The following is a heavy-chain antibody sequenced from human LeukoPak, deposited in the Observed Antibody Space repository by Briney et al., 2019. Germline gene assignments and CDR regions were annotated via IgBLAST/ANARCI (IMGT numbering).Heavy chain of an antibody. CDR2: IKQDGSEK. CDR3: ARVAAAVPDQ. D-gene: IGHD6-13*01. CDR1: GFTFTTYW. Sequence: GGSLRLSCAASGFTFTTYWMSWVRQAPGKGLEWVANIKQDGSEKYYMDSVKGRFTISRDNAKHSLYLQMSSLRAEDTAVYYCARVAAAVPDQWGQGTLVTVSS. J-gene: IGHJ5*02. V-gene: IGHV3-7*04.